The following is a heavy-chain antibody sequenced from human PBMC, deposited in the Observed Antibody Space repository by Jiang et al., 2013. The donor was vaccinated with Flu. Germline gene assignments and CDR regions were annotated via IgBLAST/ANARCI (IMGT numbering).Heavy chain of an antibody. CDR2: INHSGST. Sequence: SLTCAVYGGSFSGYYWSWIRQPPGKGLEWIGEINHSGSTNYNPSLKSRVTISVDTSKNQFSLKLSSVTAADTAVYYCARRITMIVVVITSQGGLDVWGQGTTVTVSS. J-gene: IGHJ6*02. CDR1: GGSFSGYY. D-gene: IGHD3-22*01. V-gene: IGHV4-34*01. CDR3: ARRITMIVVVITSQGGLDV.